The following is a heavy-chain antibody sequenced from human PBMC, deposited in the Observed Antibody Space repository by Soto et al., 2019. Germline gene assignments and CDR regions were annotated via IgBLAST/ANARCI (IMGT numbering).Heavy chain of an antibody. CDR2: IGTAGDT. J-gene: IGHJ3*02. Sequence: GGSLRLSCAASGFTFSSYDMHWVRQATGKGLEWVSAIGTAGDTYYPGSVKGRFTISRENAKNSLYLQMNSLRAEDTAVYYCARDFSSGYDFGSYTAGYAFDIWGQGTMVTVSS. V-gene: IGHV3-13*01. CDR3: ARDFSSGYDFGSYTAGYAFDI. CDR1: GFTFSSYD. D-gene: IGHD5-12*01.